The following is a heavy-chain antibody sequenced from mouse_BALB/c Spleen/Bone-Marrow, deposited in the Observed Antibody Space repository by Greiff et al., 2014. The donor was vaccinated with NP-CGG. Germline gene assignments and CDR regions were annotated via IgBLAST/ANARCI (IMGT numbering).Heavy chain of an antibody. Sequence: VQLVESRPGLVAPSQTLSITCTVSGFSLTSYGVHWVRQPPGKGLEWLGVIWAGGSTNYNSALMSRLSISKDNSKSKVFLKMNSLQTDDTAMYYCARGLGRWFDYWGQGTIFTVSS. CDR1: GFSLTSYG. J-gene: IGHJ2*01. CDR3: ARGLGRWFDY. CDR2: IWAGGST. D-gene: IGHD1-1*01. V-gene: IGHV2-9*02.